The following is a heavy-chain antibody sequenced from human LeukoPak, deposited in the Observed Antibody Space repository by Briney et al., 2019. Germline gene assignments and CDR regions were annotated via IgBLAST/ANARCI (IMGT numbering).Heavy chain of an antibody. CDR3: ARDPSYCSGGSCYSDY. D-gene: IGHD2-15*01. CDR1: GATFSSYT. CDR2: IIPILGIA. V-gene: IGHV1-69*04. J-gene: IGHJ4*02. Sequence: SVKVSCKASGATFSSYTISWVRQAPGQGLEWIGRIIPILGIANYAQKFQGRVTITADKSTSTAYMELSSLRSEDTAVYYCARDPSYCSGGSCYSDYWGQGTLVTVSS.